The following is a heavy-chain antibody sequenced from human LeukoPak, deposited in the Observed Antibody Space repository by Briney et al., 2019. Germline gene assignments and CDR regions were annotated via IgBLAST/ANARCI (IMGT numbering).Heavy chain of an antibody. V-gene: IGHV1-2*02. Sequence: GASVKVSYTASGYTFTGYYMHWVRQAPGQGLEWMGWINPNSGGTNYAQKFQGRVTMTRDTSISTAYMELSRLRSDDTAVYYCAREGYCSGGSCSRPNWFDPWGQGTLVTVSS. CDR2: INPNSGGT. J-gene: IGHJ5*02. CDR3: AREGYCSGGSCSRPNWFDP. CDR1: GYTFTGYY. D-gene: IGHD2-15*01.